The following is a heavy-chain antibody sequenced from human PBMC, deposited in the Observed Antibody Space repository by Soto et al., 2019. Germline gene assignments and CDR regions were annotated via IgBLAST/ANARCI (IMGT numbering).Heavy chain of an antibody. J-gene: IGHJ3*01. CDR2: ISWNSGSV. V-gene: IGHV3-9*01. Sequence: EVQLVESGGGLAQPGRSLRLSCVASGFKFDDHAMHWVRQVPGKGLEWVSGISWNSGSVKYADSVKGRFTVSRDNAETSLYLQMDSLRPEDTALYYFAKISAYYGSGIFISRDAFDVWGQGTLVTVSS. D-gene: IGHD3-10*01. CDR1: GFKFDDHA. CDR3: AKISAYYGSGIFISRDAFDV.